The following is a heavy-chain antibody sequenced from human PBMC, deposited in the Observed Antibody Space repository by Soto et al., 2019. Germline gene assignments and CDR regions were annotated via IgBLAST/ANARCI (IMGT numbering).Heavy chain of an antibody. Sequence: EVQLVESGGGLVQPGGSLRLSCAASGFTFSSYSMNWVRQAPGKGLEWVSYISSSSITIYYADSVKGRFTISRDNAKNSLYQQMNSLRAEDTAVYYCARYEIVAPAAIGNYFDYWGQGTLVTVSS. CDR3: ARYEIVAPAAIGNYFDY. V-gene: IGHV3-48*01. CDR1: GFTFSSYS. D-gene: IGHD2-2*02. J-gene: IGHJ4*02. CDR2: ISSSSITI.